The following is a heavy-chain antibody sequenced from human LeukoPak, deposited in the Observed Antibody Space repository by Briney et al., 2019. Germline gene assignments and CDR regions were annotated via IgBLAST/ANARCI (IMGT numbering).Heavy chain of an antibody. J-gene: IGHJ4*02. D-gene: IGHD3-22*01. V-gene: IGHV4-4*07. CDR2: LDTSGST. CDR1: GGSISSYY. Sequence: SETLSLTCTVSGGSISSYYWSWIRQPAGKGLEWIGRLDTSGSTNYNPSLKSRVTMSGDTSKKQFSLKLSSVTAADTAVYYCASTTYYYDSSGYYFLDYWGRGTLVTVSS. CDR3: ASTTYYYDSSGYYFLDY.